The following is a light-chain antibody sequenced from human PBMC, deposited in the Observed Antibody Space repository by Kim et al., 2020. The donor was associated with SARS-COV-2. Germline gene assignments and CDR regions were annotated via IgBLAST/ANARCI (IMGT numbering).Light chain of an antibody. Sequence: YPGARATLACRTSQSVCRHFLAWYQQKPGQAPRLLIYSVSNRATGIPDRFSGSGSGTDFTLTISRLEPEDFAVYYCQQYGIAPPYTFGQGTKLEI. V-gene: IGKV3-20*01. CDR3: QQYGIAPPYT. CDR2: SVS. J-gene: IGKJ2*01. CDR1: QSVCRHF.